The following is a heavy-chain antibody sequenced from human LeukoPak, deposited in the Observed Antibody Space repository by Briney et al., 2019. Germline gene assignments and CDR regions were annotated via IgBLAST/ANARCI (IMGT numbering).Heavy chain of an antibody. CDR1: GFTFSSYS. Sequence: GGSLRLSCAASGFTFSSYSMNWVRQAPGKGLEWVSSISSSSSYIYYADSVKGRFTISRDNAKNSLYLQMNSLRAEDTAVYYCAKDQYYDFWFDYWGQGTLVTVSS. CDR2: ISSSSSYI. D-gene: IGHD3-3*01. V-gene: IGHV3-21*04. J-gene: IGHJ4*02. CDR3: AKDQYYDFWFDY.